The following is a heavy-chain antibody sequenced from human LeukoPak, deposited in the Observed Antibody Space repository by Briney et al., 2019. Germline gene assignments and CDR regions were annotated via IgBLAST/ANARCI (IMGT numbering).Heavy chain of an antibody. Sequence: GGSLRLSCAASGFTFSSYAMGWVRQAPGKGLEWVSYITSTSSDIFYADSVKGRFTISRDNAKNSLYLQMNSLRDEDTAVYYCARVNIVVNRTRWFDRWGQGTLVTVSS. J-gene: IGHJ5*02. CDR3: ARVNIVVNRTRWFDR. D-gene: IGHD3-22*01. CDR2: ITSTSSDI. CDR1: GFTFSSYA. V-gene: IGHV3-48*02.